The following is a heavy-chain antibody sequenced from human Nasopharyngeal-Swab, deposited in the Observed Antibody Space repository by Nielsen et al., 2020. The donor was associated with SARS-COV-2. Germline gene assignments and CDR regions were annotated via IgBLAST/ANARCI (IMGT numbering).Heavy chain of an antibody. V-gene: IGHV3-66*01. CDR1: GSTVTSNY. D-gene: IGHD3-9*01. CDR2: IYAGGST. Sequence: GESLKISCAASGSTVTSNYMSWVRQAPGKGLEWVSIIYAGGSTYYADSVRGRFTISRDYSKNTLYLQMNSLRAEDTAVYYCAGDQLTAYGYYYYMDVWGRGTTVTVSS. CDR3: AGDQLTAYGYYYYMDV. J-gene: IGHJ6*03.